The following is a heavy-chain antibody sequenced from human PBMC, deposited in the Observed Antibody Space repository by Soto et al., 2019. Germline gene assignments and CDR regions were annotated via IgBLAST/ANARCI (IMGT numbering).Heavy chain of an antibody. J-gene: IGHJ6*02. CDR1: GGTFRTSA. V-gene: IGHV1-69*12. D-gene: IGHD3-3*02. Sequence: VQLMQSGAEVKKPGSSVKVSCKASGGTFRTSAISWVRQAPGEGLEWVGGIMPVFATPDYAQKFQGRVTISADESTTTAYLELTSLTTDDTAVYYCARDKDRQQLGGNYYYILDVWGQGTAITVSS. CDR3: ARDKDRQQLGGNYYYILDV. CDR2: IMPVFATP.